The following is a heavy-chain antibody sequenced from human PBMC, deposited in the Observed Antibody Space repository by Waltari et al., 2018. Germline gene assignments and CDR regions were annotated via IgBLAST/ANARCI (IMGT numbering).Heavy chain of an antibody. CDR2: TYYSGCA. CDR3: ARGADYGWFDP. Sequence: QVQLQESGPGLVKPSETLSLTCTVSGGSISSYYWSWIRQPPGKGLVCIGDTYYSGCANSNPSLRGRVTISVDTSKNQFSLKLSSVTAADTAVYYCARGADYGWFDPWGQGTLVTVSS. J-gene: IGHJ5*02. D-gene: IGHD4-17*01. CDR1: GGSISSYY. V-gene: IGHV4-59*01.